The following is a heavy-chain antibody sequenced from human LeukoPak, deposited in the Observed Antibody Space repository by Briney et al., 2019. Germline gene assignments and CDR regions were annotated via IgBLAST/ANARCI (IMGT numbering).Heavy chain of an antibody. J-gene: IGHJ4*02. D-gene: IGHD4-23*01. V-gene: IGHV4-4*02. CDR1: GGSISSSNW. Sequence: SGTLSLTCAVSGGSISSSNWWSWVRQPPGKGLEWIGEIYHSGSTNYNPSLKSRVTISVDKSKNQFSLKLSSVTAADTAVYYCARIYGGDPGLFDYWGQGTLVTVSS. CDR2: IYHSGST. CDR3: ARIYGGDPGLFDY.